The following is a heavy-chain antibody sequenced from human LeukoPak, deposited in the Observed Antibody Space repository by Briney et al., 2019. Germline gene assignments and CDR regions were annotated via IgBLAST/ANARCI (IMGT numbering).Heavy chain of an antibody. CDR1: GFTLSSYS. V-gene: IGHV3-48*04. CDR2: ISSSSSTI. D-gene: IGHD4-23*01. J-gene: IGHJ4*02. Sequence: GGSLRLSCAASGFTLSSYSMNWVRQAPGKGLEWVSYISSSSSTIYYADSVRGRFTISRDNAKNSLYLQMNSLRAEDTAVYYCTRSLGGNSAFDYWGQGTLVTVSS. CDR3: TRSLGGNSAFDY.